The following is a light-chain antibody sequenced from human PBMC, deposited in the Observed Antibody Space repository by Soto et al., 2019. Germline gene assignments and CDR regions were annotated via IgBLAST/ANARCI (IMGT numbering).Light chain of an antibody. V-gene: IGLV2-8*01. CDR2: EVN. Sequence: QSALPQTPSASGSPGQSVTISCTGSSDDIGGYDYVSWYQHHPGRTHKLIIYEVNKRPSGVPDRFSGSKSGNTAALTVSGLQAEDGADYYCSAYAVKQNFVVVGSRNKVTVL. CDR3: SAYAVKQNFVV. CDR1: SDDIGGYDY. J-gene: IGLJ1*01.